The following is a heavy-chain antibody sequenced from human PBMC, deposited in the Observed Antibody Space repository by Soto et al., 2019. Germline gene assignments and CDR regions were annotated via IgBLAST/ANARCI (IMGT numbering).Heavy chain of an antibody. J-gene: IGHJ6*02. CDR2: IYPGDSDT. CDR1: GYSFTSYW. D-gene: IGHD6-6*01. Sequence: GESLKISSKGSGYSFTSYWVGWVRQMPGKGLEWMGIIYPGDSDTRYSPSFQGQVTISADKSISTAYLQWSSLKASDTAMYYCARRSRGSSSHYGMDVWGQGTTVTVSS. CDR3: ARRSRGSSSHYGMDV. V-gene: IGHV5-51*01.